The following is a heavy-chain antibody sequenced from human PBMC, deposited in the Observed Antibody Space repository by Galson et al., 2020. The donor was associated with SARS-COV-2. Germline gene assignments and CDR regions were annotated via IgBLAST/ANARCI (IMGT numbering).Heavy chain of an antibody. D-gene: IGHD6-6*01. CDR2: INTNTGNP. CDR1: GYTFTSYA. Sequence: ASVKVSCKASGYTFTSYAMNWVRQAPGQGLEWMGWINTNTGNPTYAQGFTGRFVFSLDTSVSTAYLQISSLKAEDTAVYYCARDLASIAARRVYYYYGMDVWGQGTTVTVSS. V-gene: IGHV7-4-1*02. J-gene: IGHJ6*02. CDR3: ARDLASIAARRVYYYYGMDV.